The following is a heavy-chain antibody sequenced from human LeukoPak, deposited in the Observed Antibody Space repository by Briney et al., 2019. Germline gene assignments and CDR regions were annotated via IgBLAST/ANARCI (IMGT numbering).Heavy chain of an antibody. CDR3: ARDRMYCSTTICHSRAFDI. J-gene: IGHJ3*02. D-gene: IGHD2-2*01. CDR1: GFTFGDYA. Sequence: QSGGSLRLSCTASGFTFGDYAMSWVRQAPGKGLEWVGFIRSKAYGGTTEYAASVKGRFTISRDDSKSIAYLQMNSLKTEDTAVYYCARDRMYCSTTICHSRAFDIWGQGTMVTVSS. V-gene: IGHV3-49*04. CDR2: IRSKAYGGTT.